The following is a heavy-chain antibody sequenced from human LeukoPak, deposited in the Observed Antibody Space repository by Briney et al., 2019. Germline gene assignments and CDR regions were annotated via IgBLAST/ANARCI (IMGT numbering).Heavy chain of an antibody. Sequence: SDTLSLTCAVYGGCLSQYYWKWIRQPPGKGLEGIGEINHSGSTNYNPSLKSRVTISLDTSKNQFSLKLSSVTAADTAVYDCRGEGRYTHGKQGGQERDLCCWGQGTLVTV. CDR1: GGCLSQYY. J-gene: IGHJ4*02. V-gene: IGHV4-34*01. D-gene: IGHD5-18*01. CDR3: RGEGRYTHGKQGGQERDLCC. CDR2: INHSGST.